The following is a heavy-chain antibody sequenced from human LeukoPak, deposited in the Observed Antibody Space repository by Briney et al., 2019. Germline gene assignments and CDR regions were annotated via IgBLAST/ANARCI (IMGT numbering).Heavy chain of an antibody. V-gene: IGHV1-18*01. CDR3: ARDKGYSSSWYSGPAAGRDAFDI. CDR2: ISAYNGNT. D-gene: IGHD6-13*01. J-gene: IGHJ3*02. Sequence: ASVKVSCKASGYTFTSYGISWVRQAPGQGLEWMGWISAYNGNTNYAQKLQGRVTMTPDTSTSTAYMELRSLRSDDTAVYYCARDKGYSSSWYSGPAAGRDAFDIWGQGTMVTVSS. CDR1: GYTFTSYG.